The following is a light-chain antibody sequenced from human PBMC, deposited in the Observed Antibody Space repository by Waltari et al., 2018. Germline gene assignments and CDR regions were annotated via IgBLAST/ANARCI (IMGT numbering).Light chain of an antibody. CDR1: SSAGDEYT. Sequence: QSALTQPASVSGSPGQAVTIPCTGVSSAGDEYTISPWFRQHPGKVPQLILFDVSNRPSDISNRFSGYKSGNTAFLTISRLQADDEADYYCTTYPDTNTPVVFGGGTKVTVL. V-gene: IGLV2-14*03. CDR3: TTYPDTNTPVV. J-gene: IGLJ2*01. CDR2: DVS.